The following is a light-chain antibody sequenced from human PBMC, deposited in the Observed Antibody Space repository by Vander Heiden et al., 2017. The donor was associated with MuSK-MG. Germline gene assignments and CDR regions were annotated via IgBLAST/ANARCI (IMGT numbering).Light chain of an antibody. CDR1: PRPSSN. Sequence: IVTTSSPATLSLSPGERPTLSCCASPRPSSNLAWYQQVPGQAPRLLIYGAPARASGIPAGFSGSGCRTEVTHTISSMRSEDFADYDCQQCNNWNPVALTFGGGTKVEIK. CDR3: QQCNNWNPVALT. V-gene: IGKV3-15*01. J-gene: IGKJ4*01. CDR2: GAP.